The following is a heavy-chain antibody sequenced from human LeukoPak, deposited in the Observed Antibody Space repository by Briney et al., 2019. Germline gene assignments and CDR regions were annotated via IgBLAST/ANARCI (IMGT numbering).Heavy chain of an antibody. CDR3: ARDKPRGAIAV. CDR2: INTNTGNP. D-gene: IGHD2-2*02. V-gene: IGHV7-4-1*02. J-gene: IGHJ6*02. Sequence: ASVKVSCKTSGYTSTSYAMNWVRQAPGQGLEWMGWINTNTGNPTYAQGFTGRFVFSLDTSVSTTYLQISSLKAEDTAVYYCARDKPRGAIAVWGQGTTVTVSS. CDR1: GYTSTSYA.